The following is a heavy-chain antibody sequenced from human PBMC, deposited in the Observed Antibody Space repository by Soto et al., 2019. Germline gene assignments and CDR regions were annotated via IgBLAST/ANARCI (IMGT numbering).Heavy chain of an antibody. CDR2: ISPYSGNT. D-gene: IGHD3-16*01. CDR1: GYIFVNYG. J-gene: IGHJ6*02. CDR3: AMVDNYVSPTPQDV. Sequence: QVQLVQSGDEVRKPGSSVKVSCKASGYIFVNYGIAWVRQASGQGLERMGWISPYSGNTHYASKVQGRLTMTTDTSTSIAYIGLGSLTSDDTVVYYCAMVDNYVSPTPQDVWRQGTTVTISS. V-gene: IGHV1-18*01.